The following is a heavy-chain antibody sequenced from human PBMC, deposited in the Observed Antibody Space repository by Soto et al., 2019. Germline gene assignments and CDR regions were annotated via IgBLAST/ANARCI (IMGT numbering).Heavy chain of an antibody. V-gene: IGHV3-30*18. D-gene: IGHD2-15*01. J-gene: IGHJ6*03. CDR1: GFTFSNYG. CDR2: ISYDGSNK. Sequence: GGSLRLSCAASGFTFSNYGMHWVRQAPGKGLERVALISYDGSNKNSADSVKGRFTISRDNSKNTLYLQMNSLRAEDTAVYYCAKKKGYCGGGSCYYMDVWGKGTTVTVSS. CDR3: AKKKGYCGGGSCYYMDV.